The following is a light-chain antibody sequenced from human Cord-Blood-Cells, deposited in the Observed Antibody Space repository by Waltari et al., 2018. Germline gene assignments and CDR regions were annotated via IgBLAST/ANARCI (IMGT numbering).Light chain of an antibody. Sequence: QSALTQHASVSGSPGQSITISCTGTSSDVGGYNYVSWYQHHPGKAPKLMIYDVSNRPSGVSKRSTVSKSGNTASLTISGLQAEDEADYYCSSYTSSSTLVFGTGTKVTVL. J-gene: IGLJ1*01. CDR2: DVS. V-gene: IGLV2-14*03. CDR3: SSYTSSSTLV. CDR1: SSDVGGYNY.